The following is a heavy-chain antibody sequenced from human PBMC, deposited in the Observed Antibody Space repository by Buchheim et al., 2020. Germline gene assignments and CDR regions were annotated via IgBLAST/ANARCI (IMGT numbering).Heavy chain of an antibody. CDR3: ARGLHYYDSSGYYFDY. CDR2: INHSGST. D-gene: IGHD3-22*01. J-gene: IGHJ4*02. Sequence: QVQLQQWGAGLLKPSETLSLTCAVYGGSFSGYYWSWIRQPPGKGLEWIGEINHSGSTNYNPSLKSRVTISVDTSKNQFSLQLSSVTAADTAVYYCARGLHYYDSSGYYFDYWGQGTL. V-gene: IGHV4-34*01. CDR1: GGSFSGYY.